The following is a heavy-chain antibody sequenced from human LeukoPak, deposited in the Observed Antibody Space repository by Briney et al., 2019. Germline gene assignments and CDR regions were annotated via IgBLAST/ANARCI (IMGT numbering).Heavy chain of an antibody. J-gene: IGHJ5*02. CDR2: IYSGGST. V-gene: IGHV3-66*01. CDR1: GFTVSSNY. CDR3: ARDYSIAAVGTAPHP. D-gene: IGHD6-13*01. Sequence: PGGSLRLSCVVSGFTVSSNYMTWVRQAPGKGLEWVSVIYSGGSTYYADSVKGRFTISRDNSKNTLYLQMNSLRAEDTAVYYCARDYSIAAVGTAPHPWGQGTLVTVSS.